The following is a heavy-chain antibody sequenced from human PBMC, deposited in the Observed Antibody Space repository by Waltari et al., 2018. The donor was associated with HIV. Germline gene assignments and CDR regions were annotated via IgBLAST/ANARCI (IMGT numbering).Heavy chain of an antibody. V-gene: IGHV4-39*01. J-gene: IGHJ6*02. Sequence: QLQLQVSGPGLVKPSETLSLTCTVSGGSISSSSYYWGWIRQPPGKGLEWIGSIYYSGSTYYNPSLKSRVTISVDTSKNQFSLKLSSVTAADTAVYYCARPIVVGALGYGMDVWGQGTTVTVSS. CDR3: ARPIVVGALGYGMDV. CDR2: IYYSGST. CDR1: GGSISSSSYY. D-gene: IGHD2-2*01.